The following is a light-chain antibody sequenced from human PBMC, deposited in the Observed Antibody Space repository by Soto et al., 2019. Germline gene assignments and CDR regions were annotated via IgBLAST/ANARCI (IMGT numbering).Light chain of an antibody. CDR3: QQSFDTPFT. V-gene: IGKV1-39*01. Sequence: DIQMTQSPASLSASVGDRVTITCRASQSISSFLNWYQQKPGKVPKFLIYATSSVQSDVPSRFSGSGSGTDFTLTINSLQPEDFATYFCQQSFDTPFTFGQGTKLEIK. J-gene: IGKJ2*01. CDR2: ATS. CDR1: QSISSF.